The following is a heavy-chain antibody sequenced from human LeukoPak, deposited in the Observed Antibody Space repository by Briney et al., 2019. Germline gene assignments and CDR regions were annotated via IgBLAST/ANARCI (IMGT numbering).Heavy chain of an antibody. CDR2: ISWNSGSI. V-gene: IGHV3-9*01. CDR3: AKFDSYYGMDV. J-gene: IGHJ6*02. CDR1: GFTFDDYA. Sequence: PGGSLRLSCAASGFTFDDYAMHWVRQAPGKGLEWVSGISWNSGSIDYADSVKGRFTISRDNAKNSLYLQMNSLRAEDTALYCCAKFDSYYGMDVWGQGTTVTVSS.